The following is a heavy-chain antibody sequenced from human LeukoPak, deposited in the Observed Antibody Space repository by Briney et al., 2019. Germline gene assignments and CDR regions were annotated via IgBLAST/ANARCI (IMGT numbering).Heavy chain of an antibody. CDR1: GFTFTNAW. D-gene: IGHD1-7*01. V-gene: IGHV3-15*01. CDR3: NTDGTKTPLVTVGNYGI. Sequence: GGSLRLSCAASGFTFTNAWMTWVRQAPGKGLEWVGRIKSKTDGGTTDYAAPVKGRFIISRDDSKNTLYLQMNSLKTEDTAVYYCNTDGTKTPLVTVGNYGIWGQGTLVTVSS. J-gene: IGHJ4*02. CDR2: IKSKTDGGTT.